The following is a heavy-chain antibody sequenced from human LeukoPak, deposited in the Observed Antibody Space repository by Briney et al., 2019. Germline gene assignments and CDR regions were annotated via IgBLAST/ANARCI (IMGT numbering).Heavy chain of an antibody. CDR1: GGSISSYY. V-gene: IGHV4-4*07. J-gene: IGHJ4*02. CDR3: ARQIASAGTAGFDF. Sequence: SETLSLTCTVSGGSISSYYWRWIRQPAGKGLEWIGRIYSSGSTNYNPSLKSRVTMSVDTSKNQFSLRLRSVTAPDTAVYYCARQIASAGTAGFDFWGQGALVTVSS. D-gene: IGHD6-13*01. CDR2: IYSSGST.